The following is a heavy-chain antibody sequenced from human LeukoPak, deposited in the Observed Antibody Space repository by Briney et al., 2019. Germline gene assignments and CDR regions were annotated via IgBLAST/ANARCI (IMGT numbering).Heavy chain of an antibody. CDR2: IGTAGDT. D-gene: IGHD2-2*01. CDR1: GFTSSSYD. J-gene: IGHJ6*02. CDR3: ARGQQDYYGMDV. Sequence: GGSLRLSCAASGFTSSSYDMHWVRQATGKGLEWVSAIGTAGDTYYPGSVKGRFTISRETAKNSLYLQMNSLTAGDTAVYYCARGQQDYYGMDVWGQGTTVTVSS. V-gene: IGHV3-13*01.